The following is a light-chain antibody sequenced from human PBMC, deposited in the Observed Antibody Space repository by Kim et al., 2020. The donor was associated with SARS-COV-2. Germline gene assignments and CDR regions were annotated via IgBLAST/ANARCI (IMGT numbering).Light chain of an antibody. J-gene: IGKJ4*01. V-gene: IGKV1-5*03. CDR2: KAS. CDR3: QQYQEYPLT. Sequence: ASVSDSVTITCPATQNVSGWLAWYQQKVGKAPKLLIFKASSLPSGVPSRFSGIDSGTEFTLTISSLQPDDSATYFCQQYQEYPLTFGGGTKVDIK. CDR1: QNVSGW.